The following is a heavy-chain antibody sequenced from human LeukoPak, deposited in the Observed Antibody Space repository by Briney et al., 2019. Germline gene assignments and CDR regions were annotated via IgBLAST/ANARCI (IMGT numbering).Heavy chain of an antibody. CDR3: ARDLELGVPFYHGLDV. D-gene: IGHD2/OR15-2a*01. V-gene: IGHV3-21*01. J-gene: IGHJ6*02. CDR2: ISSSSSYI. CDR1: GFTFSSYS. Sequence: GGSLRLSCAASGFTFSSYSMNWVRQAPGKGLEWVSSISSSSSYIYYADSVKGRFTISRDNAKNSLYLQMNSLRVEDTAVYSCARDLELGVPFYHGLDVWGQGTTVTVSS.